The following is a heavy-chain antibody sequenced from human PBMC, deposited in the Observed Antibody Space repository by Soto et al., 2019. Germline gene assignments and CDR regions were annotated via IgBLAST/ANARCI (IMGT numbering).Heavy chain of an antibody. J-gene: IGHJ6*02. V-gene: IGHV4-59*01. D-gene: IGHD6-13*01. CDR3: ARAGQQLVGGYYYGMDV. CDR2: IYYSGST. Sequence: PSETLSLTCTVSGGSISSYYWSWIRQPPGKGLEWIGYIYYSGSTNYNPSLKSRVTISVDTSKNQLSLKLSSVTAADTAVYYCARAGQQLVGGYYYGMDVWGQGTTVTVSS. CDR1: GGSISSYY.